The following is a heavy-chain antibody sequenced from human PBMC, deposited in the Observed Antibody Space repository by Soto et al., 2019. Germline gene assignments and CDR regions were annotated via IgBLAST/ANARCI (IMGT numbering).Heavy chain of an antibody. CDR2: ISYFGNT. V-gene: IGHV4-59*08. D-gene: IGHD5-18*01. Sequence: SETLSLTCTVSGDSISPFSWSWVLQPPGRGLQWIGYISYFGNTNYNPSLKSRVTISLDTSKNQFSLQLSSVTAADTAMYFCARHGSTVDTEGAFDYWGHGTLVTVSS. J-gene: IGHJ4*01. CDR3: ARHGSTVDTEGAFDY. CDR1: GDSISPFS.